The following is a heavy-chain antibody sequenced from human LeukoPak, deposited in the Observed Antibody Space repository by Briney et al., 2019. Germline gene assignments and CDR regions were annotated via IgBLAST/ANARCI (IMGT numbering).Heavy chain of an antibody. Sequence: PGGSLRLSSAASGFIVSNNYMNWVRQAPGKGLEWVSIIYSGGGTYYADSVKGRFTISRDNSKNTLYLQMNSLRADDTAVYYCARGCYYERSGYCPFDYWGPGTLVTVSS. J-gene: IGHJ4*02. CDR3: ARGCYYERSGYCPFDY. D-gene: IGHD3-22*01. CDR2: IYSGGGT. CDR1: GFIVSNNY. V-gene: IGHV3-53*01.